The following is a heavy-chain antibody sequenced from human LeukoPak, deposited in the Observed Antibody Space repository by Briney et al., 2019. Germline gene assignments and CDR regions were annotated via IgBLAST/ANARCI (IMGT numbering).Heavy chain of an antibody. CDR3: ARHQLSSYSSGWLVQVYFPWFGP. J-gene: IGHJ5*02. CDR1: GYSFTSYW. Sequence: PGESLKISCKGSGYSFTSYWIGWVRQMPGKGLEWMGIIYPGDSDTRYSPSFQGQVTISADKSISTAYLQWSSLKASDTAMYYCARHQLSSYSSGWLVQVYFPWFGPWGQGTLVTVSS. D-gene: IGHD6-13*01. CDR2: IYPGDSDT. V-gene: IGHV5-51*01.